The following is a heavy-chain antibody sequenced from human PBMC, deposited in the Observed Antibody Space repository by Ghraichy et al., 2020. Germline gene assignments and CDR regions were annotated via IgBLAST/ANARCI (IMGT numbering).Heavy chain of an antibody. V-gene: IGHV4-39*01. J-gene: IGHJ6*02. CDR3: TKQDAISHYSMGV. CDR2: IYYIGMT. D-gene: IGHD2-21*01. Sequence: SETLSLTCTVSGGSVRDTGYYWAWVRQPPGKKLDWIGSIYYIGMTYYNPSLKSRVSISIDTSSNQFSLRLTSVTAADTALYYCTKQDAISHYSMGVWGQGTTVTVSS. CDR1: GGSVRDTGYY.